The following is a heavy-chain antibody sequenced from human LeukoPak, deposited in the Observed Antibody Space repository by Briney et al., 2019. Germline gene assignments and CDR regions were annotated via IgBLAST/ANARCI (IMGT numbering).Heavy chain of an antibody. D-gene: IGHD1-1*01. CDR1: GFTFSNYG. J-gene: IGHJ4*02. CDR3: ATNSGKRFDY. CDR2: INQVGSQT. V-gene: IGHV3-7*01. Sequence: GGSLRLSCAASGFTFSNYGMSWVRQTPGEGLEYLANINQVGSQTYYMDSVKGRFTISRDNAKNSLYLQMNSLRAEDTAVYYCATNSGKRFDYWGQGTLVTVSS.